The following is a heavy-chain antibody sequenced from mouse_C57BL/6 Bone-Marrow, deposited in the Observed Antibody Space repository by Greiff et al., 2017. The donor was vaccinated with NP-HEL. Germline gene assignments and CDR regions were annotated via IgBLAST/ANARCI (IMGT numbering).Heavy chain of an antibody. CDR2: IHPNSGST. V-gene: IGHV1-64*01. Sequence: VQLQQSGAELVKPGASVKLSCKASGYTFTSYWMHWVKQRPGQGLEWIGIIHPNSGSTNYNEKFKSKATLTVDKSSSTAYMQLSSLTSEDSAVYYCARSNYDDYYYAMDYWGQGTSVTVSS. CDR1: GYTFTSYW. CDR3: ARSNYDDYYYAMDY. D-gene: IGHD2-4*01. J-gene: IGHJ4*01.